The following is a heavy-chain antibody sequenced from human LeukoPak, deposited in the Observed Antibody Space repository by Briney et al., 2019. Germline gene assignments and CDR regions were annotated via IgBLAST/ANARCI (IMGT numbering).Heavy chain of an antibody. Sequence: GGSLRLSCTPSGFTFGDYATSWVRQAPGKGLEWVGFIRSKAFGATTEYAASVKGRFTVSRDDSKSIAYLQMNSLKTEDTAVYYCTRGPPGLTVTYFQHWGQGTLVTVSS. V-gene: IGHV3-49*04. CDR1: GFTFGDYA. D-gene: IGHD4-11*01. J-gene: IGHJ1*01. CDR2: IRSKAFGATT. CDR3: TRGPPGLTVTYFQH.